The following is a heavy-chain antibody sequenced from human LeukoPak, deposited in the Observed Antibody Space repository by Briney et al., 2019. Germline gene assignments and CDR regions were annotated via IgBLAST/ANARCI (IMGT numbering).Heavy chain of an antibody. CDR2: ISSSTSYT. Sequence: GGSLRLSCAASGFTLSTYEMTWVRRAPGKGLEWVSFISSSTSYTFYADSVKGRFTIFRDTAKNSLYLQMNNLRGEDTAVYYCARDVSSFTRAFDIWGQGTMVAVS. V-gene: IGHV3-48*03. CDR3: ARDVSSFTRAFDI. CDR1: GFTLSTYE. J-gene: IGHJ3*02. D-gene: IGHD2-8*01.